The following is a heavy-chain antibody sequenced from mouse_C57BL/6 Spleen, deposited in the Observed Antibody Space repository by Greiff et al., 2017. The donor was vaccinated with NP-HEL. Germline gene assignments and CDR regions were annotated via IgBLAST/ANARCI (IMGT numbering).Heavy chain of an antibody. V-gene: IGHV1-52*01. D-gene: IGHD1-1*01. CDR3: AKVYGEGYAMDY. J-gene: IGHJ4*01. CDR2: IDPSDSET. CDR1: GYTFTSYW. Sequence: QVQLQQPGAELVRPGSSVKLSCKASGYTFTSYWMHWVKQRPIQGLEWIGNIDPSDSETHYNQKFKDKATLTVDKSSSTAYMQLSSLTSEDSAVYYCAKVYGEGYAMDYWGQGTSVTVSS.